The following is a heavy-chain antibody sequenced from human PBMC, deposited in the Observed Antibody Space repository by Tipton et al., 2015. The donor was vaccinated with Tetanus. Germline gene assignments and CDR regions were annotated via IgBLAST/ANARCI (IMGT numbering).Heavy chain of an antibody. V-gene: IGHV4-34*01. Sequence: GLVKPSETLSLTCAVYGGSFSGYYWSWIRQPPGKGLEWIGEINHSGSTNYNPSLKSRVTISVDKSKNQFSLRLSSVTAADTAVYYCARDMRGEGGGWYTDYWGQGTLVTVSS. CDR1: GGSFSGYY. J-gene: IGHJ4*02. D-gene: IGHD6-19*01. CDR3: ARDMRGEGGGWYTDY. CDR2: INHSGST.